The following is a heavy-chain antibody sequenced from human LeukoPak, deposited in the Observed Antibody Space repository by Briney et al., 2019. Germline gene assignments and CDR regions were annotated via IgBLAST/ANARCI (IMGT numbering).Heavy chain of an antibody. Sequence: GRSLRLSCTASGFTFSTYAMHWVRQAPGKGLEWVAVISYDGSDKHYGDSVKGRFTISRDNSKNTLYLQMNSLRAEDTALYYCAKDVRHCTSTSCPLDYWGQGTLVTVSS. CDR2: ISYDGSDK. CDR1: GFTFSTYA. D-gene: IGHD2-2*01. V-gene: IGHV3-30*18. J-gene: IGHJ4*02. CDR3: AKDVRHCTSTSCPLDY.